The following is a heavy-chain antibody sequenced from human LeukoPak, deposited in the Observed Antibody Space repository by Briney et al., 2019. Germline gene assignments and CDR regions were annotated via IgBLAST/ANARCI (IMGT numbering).Heavy chain of an antibody. CDR2: ISGSSSYI. Sequence: GRSLRLSCAASGFTFSSYSMNWVRQAPGKGLEWVSSISGSSSYITYADSVKGRFTISRDNAQNSLFLQLNSLRAEDTAVYYCARDPYSSGWYKDAFDIWGQGTMVTVSS. CDR1: GFTFSSYS. CDR3: ARDPYSSGWYKDAFDI. D-gene: IGHD6-19*01. V-gene: IGHV3-21*01. J-gene: IGHJ3*02.